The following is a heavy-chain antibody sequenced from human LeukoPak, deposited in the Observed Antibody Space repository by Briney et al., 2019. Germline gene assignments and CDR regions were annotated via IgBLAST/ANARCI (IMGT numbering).Heavy chain of an antibody. Sequence: GASVKVSCTASGYTFTSYYMHWVRQAPGQGLEWMGIINPAGGSTTYAQKFQGRLTMTRDTSTSAVSMELSSLKSEDTALYYCAGGSGSPDYWGQGTLVTVSS. J-gene: IGHJ4*02. D-gene: IGHD1-26*01. CDR2: INPAGGST. CDR3: AGGSGSPDY. CDR1: GYTFTSYY. V-gene: IGHV1-46*01.